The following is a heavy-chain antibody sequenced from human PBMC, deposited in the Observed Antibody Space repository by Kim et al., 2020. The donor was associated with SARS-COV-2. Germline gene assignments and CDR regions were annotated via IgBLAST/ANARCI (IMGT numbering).Heavy chain of an antibody. V-gene: IGHV3-74*01. CDR3: ASLFNTRGGH. D-gene: IGHD2-2*01. J-gene: IGHJ4*02. CDR1: GFTFSDYW. CDR2: INSDGSSA. Sequence: GGSLRLSCAVSGFTFSDYWMHWVRQVPGKGLVGVSRINSDGSSANYADFVKGRFTVTRDNAKNTLYLQMNSLRVEDTAIYYCASLFNTRGGHWGQGTLVTVSS.